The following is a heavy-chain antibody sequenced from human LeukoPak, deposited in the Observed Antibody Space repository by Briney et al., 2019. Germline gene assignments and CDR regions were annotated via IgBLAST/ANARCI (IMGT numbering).Heavy chain of an antibody. Sequence: TGGSLRLSCAASGFTFSNYWMDWVRQAPGKGLEWVASMKEDGSDKYYVDSVKGRFTISRDNAKNSLYLQMNGLRAEDTAVYYCARNRGYVTYDYWGQGTLVTVSS. D-gene: IGHD3-10*02. CDR1: GFTFSNYW. CDR2: MKEDGSDK. V-gene: IGHV3-7*05. J-gene: IGHJ4*02. CDR3: ARNRGYVTYDY.